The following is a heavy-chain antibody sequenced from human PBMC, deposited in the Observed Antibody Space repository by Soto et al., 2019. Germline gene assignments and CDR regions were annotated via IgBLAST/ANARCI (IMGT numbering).Heavy chain of an antibody. V-gene: IGHV3-9*01. D-gene: IGHD3-10*01. CDR3: AKGGGRYGSGSYYKHYFDY. Sequence: GGSLRLSCAASGFTFDDYAMHWVRQAPGKGLEWVSGISWNSGSIGYADSVKGRFTISRDNAKNSLYLQMNSLRAEDTALYYCAKGGGRYGSGSYYKHYFDYWGQGTLVTVSS. CDR2: ISWNSGSI. CDR1: GFTFDDYA. J-gene: IGHJ4*02.